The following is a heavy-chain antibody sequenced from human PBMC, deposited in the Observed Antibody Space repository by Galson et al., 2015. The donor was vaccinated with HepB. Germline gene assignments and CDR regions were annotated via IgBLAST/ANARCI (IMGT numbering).Heavy chain of an antibody. CDR3: AREKSSSWYDY. Sequence: SLRLSCAASGFTFSSYAMHWVRQAPGKGLEWVAVISYDGSNKYYADSVKGRFTISRDNSKNTLYLQMNSLRAEDTAVYYCAREKSSSWYDYWGQGTLVTVSS. CDR2: ISYDGSNK. V-gene: IGHV3-30*04. CDR1: GFTFSSYA. J-gene: IGHJ4*02. D-gene: IGHD6-13*01.